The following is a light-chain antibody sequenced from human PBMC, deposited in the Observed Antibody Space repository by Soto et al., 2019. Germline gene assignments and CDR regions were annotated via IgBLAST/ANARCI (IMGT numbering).Light chain of an antibody. CDR1: SSDVGGYNY. CDR3: CSYEGSNPSYV. J-gene: IGLJ1*01. V-gene: IGLV2-11*01. Sequence: QSALTQPRSVSGSPGQSVTISCSGTSSDVGGYNYVSWYQQHPGKAPKLMIYDVSKRPSGVPYRFSGSKYGNTASLTISGLQAEDAADYNCCSYEGSNPSYVCGTGTKLTV. CDR2: DVS.